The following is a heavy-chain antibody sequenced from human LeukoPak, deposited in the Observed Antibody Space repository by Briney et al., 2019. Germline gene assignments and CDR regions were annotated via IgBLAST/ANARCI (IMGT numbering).Heavy chain of an antibody. CDR1: GFTFSSYE. CDR3: AREAITIFGVVRTQTTYGPHRFDP. Sequence: PGGSLRLSCAASGFTFSSYEMHWVRQAPGKGLEWVSYISSSGNTKYYGDSVKGRFIISRDNSKNTLYLQMNSLRAEDTAVYYCAREAITIFGVVRTQTTYGPHRFDPWGQGTLVTVSS. D-gene: IGHD3-3*01. J-gene: IGHJ5*02. V-gene: IGHV3-48*03. CDR2: ISSSGNTK.